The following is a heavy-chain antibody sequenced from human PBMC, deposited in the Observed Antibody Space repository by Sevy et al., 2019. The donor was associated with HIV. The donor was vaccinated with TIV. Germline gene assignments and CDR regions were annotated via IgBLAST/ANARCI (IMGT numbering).Heavy chain of an antibody. V-gene: IGHV3-30*18. CDR3: AKDGGRGDLSPGLH. J-gene: IGHJ4*02. Sequence: GGSLRLSCAASGFTFSSYGMHWVRQAPGKGLEWVTVISYDGSKKYYADSVKGRFTSASENPKNSMYLQMNSLRPEATAVYDWAKDGGRGDLSPGLHWGQGTLVTVSS. CDR2: ISYDGSKK. D-gene: IGHD3-16*01. CDR1: GFTFSSYG.